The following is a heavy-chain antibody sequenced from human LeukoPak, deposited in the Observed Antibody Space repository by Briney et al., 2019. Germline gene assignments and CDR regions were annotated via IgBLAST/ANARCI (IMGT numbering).Heavy chain of an antibody. CDR2: IRDYNGNT. V-gene: IGHV1-18*01. CDR3: ARGGLLRFLEWLSYFDY. CDR1: GYTFTSYV. J-gene: IGHJ4*02. D-gene: IGHD3-3*01. Sequence: ASVKDTCQASGYTFTSYVLSGLRQAPGQGLDGMGWIRDYNGNTHYPRKLQGRVTMTTDTSTSTAYMELRSLRSDDTAVYYCARGGLLRFLEWLSYFDYWGQGTLVTVSS.